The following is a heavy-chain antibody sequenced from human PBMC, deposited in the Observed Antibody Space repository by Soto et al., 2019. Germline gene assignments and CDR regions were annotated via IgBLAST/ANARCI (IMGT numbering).Heavy chain of an antibody. CDR3: ARGLGVTTDYYGMDV. J-gene: IGHJ6*02. D-gene: IGHD4-17*01. CDR1: GYTFTGYY. V-gene: IGHV1-2*04. Sequence: ASVKVSCKASGYTFTGYYMHWVRQAPGQGLEWMGWINPNSGGTNYAQKFQGWVTMTRDTSISTAYMELSRLRSDDTAVYYCARGLGVTTDYYGMDVWGQGTTVTVSS. CDR2: INPNSGGT.